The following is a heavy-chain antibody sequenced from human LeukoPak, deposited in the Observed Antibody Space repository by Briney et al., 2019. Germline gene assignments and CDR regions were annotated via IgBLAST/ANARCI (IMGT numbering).Heavy chain of an antibody. CDR2: IYYSGST. Sequence: SETLSLTCSVSGGSINNYYWGWIRQPPGKGLEWIGYIYYSGSTNYNPSLKSRVTISVDTSKNQFSLKLSSVTAADTAVYYCARATRYYYYYGMDVWGQGTTVTVSS. J-gene: IGHJ6*02. CDR1: GGSINNYY. V-gene: IGHV4-59*01. CDR3: ARATRYYYYYGMDV. D-gene: IGHD4-11*01.